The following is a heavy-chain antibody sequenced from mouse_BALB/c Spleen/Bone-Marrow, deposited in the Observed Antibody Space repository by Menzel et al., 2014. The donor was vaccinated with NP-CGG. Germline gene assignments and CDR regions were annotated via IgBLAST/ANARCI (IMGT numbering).Heavy chain of an antibody. J-gene: IGHJ2*01. CDR2: ISSGGSYT. D-gene: IGHD3-1*01. CDR3: ARDGLDY. Sequence: EVKLVESGGDLVKPGGSLKLSCAASGFTFSSYGMSWVRQTPDKRLEWVATISSGGSYTYYPGSVKGRFTISRDNAKNPLYLQMSSLKSEDTAMYYCARDGLDYWGQGTTLTVSS. CDR1: GFTFSSYG. V-gene: IGHV5-6*01.